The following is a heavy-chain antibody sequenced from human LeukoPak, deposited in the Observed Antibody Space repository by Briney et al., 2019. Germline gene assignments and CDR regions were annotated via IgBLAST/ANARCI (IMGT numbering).Heavy chain of an antibody. V-gene: IGHV3-23*01. CDR2: ISGSGGST. Sequence: AGGSLRLSCAASGFTVSSDAMSWVRQAPGKGLEWVSAISGSGGSTYYADSVKGRFTISRDNSKNTLYLQMNSLRADDTAVYYCARQALILGSRWLDPWGQGTLVTVSS. CDR1: GFTVSSDA. J-gene: IGHJ5*02. CDR3: ARQALILGSRWLDP. D-gene: IGHD3-10*01.